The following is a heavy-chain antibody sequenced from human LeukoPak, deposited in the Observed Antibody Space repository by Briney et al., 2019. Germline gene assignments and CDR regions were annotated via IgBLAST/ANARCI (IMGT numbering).Heavy chain of an antibody. Sequence: ASVKVSCKASGYTFTSYDINWVRQATGQGLEWMGWMNPNSGNTGYAQKFQGRVTMTRNTSISTAYMELSSLRSEGTAVYYCARGPYHLWFGDLGWFDPWGQGTLVTVSS. CDR1: GYTFTSYD. D-gene: IGHD3-10*01. V-gene: IGHV1-8*01. CDR2: MNPNSGNT. J-gene: IGHJ5*02. CDR3: ARGPYHLWFGDLGWFDP.